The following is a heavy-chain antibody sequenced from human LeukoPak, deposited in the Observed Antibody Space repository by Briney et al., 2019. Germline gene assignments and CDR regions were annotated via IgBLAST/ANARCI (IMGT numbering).Heavy chain of an antibody. J-gene: IGHJ4*02. V-gene: IGHV4-61*01. CDR1: GGSISSSSYY. CDR2: IYYSGST. Sequence: PSETLSLTCTVSGGSISSSSYYWGWIRQPPGKGLEWIGYIYYSGSTNYNPSLKSRVTISVDTSKNQFSLKLSSVTAADTAVYYCARDSGYCSGGSCQSPFDYWGQGTLVTVSS. CDR3: ARDSGYCSGGSCQSPFDY. D-gene: IGHD2-15*01.